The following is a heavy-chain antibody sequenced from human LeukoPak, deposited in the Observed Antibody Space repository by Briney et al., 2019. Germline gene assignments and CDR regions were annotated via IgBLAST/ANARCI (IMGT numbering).Heavy chain of an antibody. J-gene: IGHJ3*02. Sequence: GGSLRLSCAASGFTFNNYWIIWVRQAPGKGLEWVANIKEDGSTRFFAESVKGRFTFSRDNAQSSLYLQMSSLRVDDTAIYYCAASRGWFAFDIWGQGTMVTVAS. V-gene: IGHV3-7*01. CDR3: AASRGWFAFDI. CDR1: GFTFNNYW. D-gene: IGHD2-15*01. CDR2: IKEDGSTR.